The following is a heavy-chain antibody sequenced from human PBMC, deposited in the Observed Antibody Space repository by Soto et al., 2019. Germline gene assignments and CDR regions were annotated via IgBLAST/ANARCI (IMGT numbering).Heavy chain of an antibody. CDR2: ISYDGSNK. V-gene: IGHV3-30*18. CDR1: GFTFSSHG. Sequence: QVQLVESGGGVVQPGRSPRLSCAASGFTFSSHGMHWVRQAPGEGLEWLAVISYDGSNKYYADSVKGRFTISRDNSKNPVFLQMNSLRAGDTAVYYCAKDIHFLGIWYLDLWGRGTLVTVSS. CDR3: AKDIHFLGIWYLDL. D-gene: IGHD3-16*01. J-gene: IGHJ2*01.